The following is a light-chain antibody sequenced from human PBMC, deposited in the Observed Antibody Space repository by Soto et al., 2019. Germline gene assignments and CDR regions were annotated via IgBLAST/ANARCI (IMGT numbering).Light chain of an antibody. Sequence: EIVLTQSPATLSLSPGERATLSCRASQSVGTFFAWYQQKPGQAPRLLIYDASNRATGIPARFSGSGSGTDFTLTISSLDPEDFAVYYCQQCYNWPQWTFGQGTKVEIK. J-gene: IGKJ1*01. CDR2: DAS. CDR1: QSVGTF. CDR3: QQCYNWPQWT. V-gene: IGKV3-11*01.